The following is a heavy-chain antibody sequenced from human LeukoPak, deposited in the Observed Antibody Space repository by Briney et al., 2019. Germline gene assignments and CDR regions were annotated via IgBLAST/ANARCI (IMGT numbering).Heavy chain of an antibody. CDR2: IRSKAYGGTT. J-gene: IGHJ4*02. V-gene: IGHV3-49*03. D-gene: IGHD4-17*01. Sequence: PGGSLRLSCTASGFTFGDYAMGWFRQAPGKGLEWVGFIRSKAYGGTTEYAASVKGRFTISRDDSKSIAYLQMNSLKTEDTAVYYCTRDFLDYGDYGPPIGWGQGTLVTVSS. CDR1: GFTFGDYA. CDR3: TRDFLDYGDYGPPIG.